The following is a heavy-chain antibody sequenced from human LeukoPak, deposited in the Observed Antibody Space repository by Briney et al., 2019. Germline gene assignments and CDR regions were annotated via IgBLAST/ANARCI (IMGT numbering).Heavy chain of an antibody. CDR2: INPSGGST. CDR1: GYTSTSYY. V-gene: IGHV1-46*01. Sequence: ASVKVSCKASGYTSTSYYMHWVRQAPGQGLEWMGIINPSGGSTSYAQKFQGRVTMTRDMSTSTVYMELSSLRSEDTAVYYCARDSPQYTLVYWGQGTLVTVSS. J-gene: IGHJ4*02. CDR3: ARDSPQYTLVY. D-gene: IGHD2-2*02.